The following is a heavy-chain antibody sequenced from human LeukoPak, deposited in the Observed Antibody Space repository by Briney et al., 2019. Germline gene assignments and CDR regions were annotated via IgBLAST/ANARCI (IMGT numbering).Heavy chain of an antibody. V-gene: IGHV4-39*07. CDR1: GGSISSSSYY. CDR2: IYYSGST. D-gene: IGHD2-15*01. J-gene: IGHJ3*02. Sequence: PSETLSLTCTVSGGSISSSSYYWGWIRQPPGKGLEWIGSIYYSGSTYYNPSLKSRVTISVDTSKNQFSLKLSSVTAADTAVYYCARSPGYCSGGSCSYGAFDIWGQGTMVTVSS. CDR3: ARSPGYCSGGSCSYGAFDI.